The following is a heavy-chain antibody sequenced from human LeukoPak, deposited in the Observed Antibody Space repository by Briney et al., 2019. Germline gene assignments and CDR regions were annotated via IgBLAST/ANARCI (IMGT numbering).Heavy chain of an antibody. D-gene: IGHD5-18*01. CDR1: GYTFTGYY. CDR3: ARGAVDTAMDAFDI. V-gene: IGHV1-8*02. Sequence: ASVKVSCKASGYTFTGYYMHWVRQAPGQGLEWMGWMNPNSGNTGYAQKFQGRVTMTRNTSISTAYMELSSLRSEDTAVYYCARGAVDTAMDAFDIWGQGTMVTVSS. CDR2: MNPNSGNT. J-gene: IGHJ3*02.